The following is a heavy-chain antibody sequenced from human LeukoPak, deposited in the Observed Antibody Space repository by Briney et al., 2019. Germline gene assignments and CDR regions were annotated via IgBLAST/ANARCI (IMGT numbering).Heavy chain of an antibody. CDR3: ARLGYSYGYVYFDY. CDR1: GGSISSSSYY. D-gene: IGHD5-18*01. V-gene: IGHV4-39*07. Sequence: SETLSLTCTVSGGSISSSSYYWGWIRQPPGKGLEWIGEINHSGSTNYNPSLKSRVTISVDTSKNQFSLKLSSVTAADTAVYYCARLGYSYGYVYFDYWGQGTLVTVSS. CDR2: INHSGST. J-gene: IGHJ4*02.